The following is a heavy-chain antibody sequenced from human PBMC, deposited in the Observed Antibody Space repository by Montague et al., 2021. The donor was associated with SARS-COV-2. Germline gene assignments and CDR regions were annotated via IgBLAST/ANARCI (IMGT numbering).Heavy chain of an antibody. D-gene: IGHD3-9*01. CDR2: ISYDGSNK. Sequence: SLRLSCAASGFTFSSYAMHWVRQAPGKGLEWVAVISYDGSNKYYADSVKGRFTISRDKSKNTLYPQMNSLRAEDTAVYYCASPRGPSYYDILTGSAFDYWGQGTLVTVSS. V-gene: IGHV3-30-3*01. CDR1: GFTFSSYA. J-gene: IGHJ4*02. CDR3: ASPRGPSYYDILTGSAFDY.